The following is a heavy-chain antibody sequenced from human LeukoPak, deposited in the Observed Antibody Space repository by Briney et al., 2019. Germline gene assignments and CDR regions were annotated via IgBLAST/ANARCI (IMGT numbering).Heavy chain of an antibody. D-gene: IGHD2-15*01. Sequence: ASVKVSCKASGYTFTGYYMHWVRQAPGQGLEWMGWINPNSDGTNYAQKFQGWVTMTRDTSISTAHMELSRLRSDDTAVYYCARECSGGSCYSGFDYWGQGTLVTVSS. CDR3: ARECSGGSCYSGFDY. CDR1: GYTFTGYY. V-gene: IGHV1-2*04. CDR2: INPNSDGT. J-gene: IGHJ4*02.